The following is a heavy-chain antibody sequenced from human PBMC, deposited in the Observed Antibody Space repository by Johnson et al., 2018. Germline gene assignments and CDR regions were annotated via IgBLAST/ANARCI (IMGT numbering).Heavy chain of an antibody. J-gene: IGHJ3*02. CDR1: GFTFSDSI. D-gene: IGHD2-15*01. CDR2: ISARGDIT. Sequence: VQLVQSGGGSAQPGGSLRLSCAASGFTFSDSIMNWVRQAPGKGLEWVSVISARGDITVYSDAVKGRFTISRDNSKNTVYVQMNNLRGDGTAVYYGVTDPPHRAADEVLEIWGPGTWVSFSS. V-gene: IGHV3-23*04. CDR3: VTDPPHRAADEVLEI.